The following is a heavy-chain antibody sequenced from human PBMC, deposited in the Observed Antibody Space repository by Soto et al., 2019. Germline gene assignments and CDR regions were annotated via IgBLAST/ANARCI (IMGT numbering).Heavy chain of an antibody. D-gene: IGHD6-6*01. J-gene: IGHJ6*02. CDR1: GYTFTSYG. Sequence: QVQLVQSGAEVKKPGASVKVSCKASGYTFTSYGISWVRQAPGQGLEWMGWISAYNGNTNYAQKLQGRVTMTTDTSTSTAYMELRSLRSDDTAVYYCARDSTLTHDSSSAHYYYYGMDVWGQGTTVTVSS. CDR2: ISAYNGNT. CDR3: ARDSTLTHDSSSAHYYYYGMDV. V-gene: IGHV1-18*04.